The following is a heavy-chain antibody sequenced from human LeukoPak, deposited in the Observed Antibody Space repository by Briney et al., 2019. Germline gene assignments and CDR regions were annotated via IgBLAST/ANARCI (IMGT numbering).Heavy chain of an antibody. Sequence: PSETLSLTCTVSGYSISSGYYWGWIRQPPGKGLEWIGSIYHSGSTYYNPSLKSRVTISVDTSKNQFSLKLSSVTAADTAVYYCARDRCSGGSCYSGYWGQGTLVTVSS. V-gene: IGHV4-38-2*02. CDR3: ARDRCSGGSCYSGY. CDR2: IYHSGST. D-gene: IGHD2-15*01. J-gene: IGHJ4*02. CDR1: GYSISSGYY.